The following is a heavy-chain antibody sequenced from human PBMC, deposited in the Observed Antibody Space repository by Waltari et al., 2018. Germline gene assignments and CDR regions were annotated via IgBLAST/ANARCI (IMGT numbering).Heavy chain of an antibody. Sequence: QVQLVQSGAEVKKPGSSVKVSCKASGGTFSSYAISWVRQAPGQGLEWMGGIFPIFGTANYAQKFQGRVTITADESTSTAYMELSSLRSEDTVVYYCAGVMRELLYAFDIWGQGTMVTVSS. V-gene: IGHV1-69*01. D-gene: IGHD1-26*01. CDR3: AGVMRELLYAFDI. J-gene: IGHJ3*02. CDR2: IFPIFGTA. CDR1: GGTFSSYA.